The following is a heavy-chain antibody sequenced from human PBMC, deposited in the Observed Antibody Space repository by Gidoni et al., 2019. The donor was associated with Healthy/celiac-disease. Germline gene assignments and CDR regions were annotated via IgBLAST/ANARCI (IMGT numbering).Heavy chain of an antibody. CDR3: ARCQSGPHFYYYGMDV. J-gene: IGHJ6*02. Sequence: EVQLVQSGAEVKKPGASLRISCKGSGYRFTSYWISWVRQMPGKGLEWMGRIEPSDSYTNYSPSFQGHVTISADKSISTAYLQWSSLKASDTAMYYCARCQSGPHFYYYGMDVWGQGTTVTVSS. CDR2: IEPSDSYT. CDR1: GYRFTSYW. V-gene: IGHV5-10-1*03.